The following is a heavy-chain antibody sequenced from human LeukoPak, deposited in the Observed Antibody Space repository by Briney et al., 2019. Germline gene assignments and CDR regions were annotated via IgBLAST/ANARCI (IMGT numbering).Heavy chain of an antibody. CDR3: ARGGVQGSCFDY. J-gene: IGHJ4*02. V-gene: IGHV4-39*01. D-gene: IGHD3-16*01. CDR2: IYYSGST. CDR1: GGSISSSSYY. Sequence: SETLSLTCTVSGGSISSSSYYWGWIRQPPGKGLEWVGSIYYSGSTYYNPSLKSRVTISVDTSKNQFSLKLSSVTAADTAVYYCARGGVQGSCFDYWGQGTLVTVSS.